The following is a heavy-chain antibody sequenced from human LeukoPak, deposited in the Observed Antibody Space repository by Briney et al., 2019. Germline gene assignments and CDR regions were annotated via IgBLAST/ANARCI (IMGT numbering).Heavy chain of an antibody. CDR2: INPNRGGT. CDR1: GYTFTGYY. D-gene: IGHD6-13*01. V-gene: IGHV1-2*02. J-gene: IGHJ4*01. CDR3: ARAAHSSSWYTAPVHYFDY. Sequence: GASVKVSCKASGYTFTGYYMHWVRQAPGQGPEWMGWINPNRGGTNYAQKFQGRVTMPRDTSISTAYMELSRLRSDDTAVYYCARAAHSSSWYTAPVHYFDYWGQGTLVTVSS.